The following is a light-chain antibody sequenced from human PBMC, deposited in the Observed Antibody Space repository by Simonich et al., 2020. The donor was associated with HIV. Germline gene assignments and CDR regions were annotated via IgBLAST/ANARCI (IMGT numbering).Light chain of an antibody. CDR2: AAS. J-gene: IGKJ1*01. Sequence: DIQMTQSPSSLSASVGDRVTITCRASQGLSNSLAWYQQKPGKAPKLLLYAASRLESGVPSRFSGSGSGTDYTLTISSLQPEDFATYYCQQYYSTPPTFGQGTRLEIK. V-gene: IGKV1-NL1*01. CDR3: QQYYSTPPT. CDR1: QGLSNS.